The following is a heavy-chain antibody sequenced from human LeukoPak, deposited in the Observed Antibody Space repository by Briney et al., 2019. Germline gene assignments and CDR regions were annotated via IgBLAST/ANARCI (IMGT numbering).Heavy chain of an antibody. Sequence: ASVKVSCKASVYTFTGYYMLWVRQAPGQGLELMGWINPNSGGTNSAQKFQGRVTLTRDTSISTAYMELSRLRSDDTAVYYCARGADCSSTRCYLFDYWGQGTLVTVSS. D-gene: IGHD2-2*01. CDR3: ARGADCSSTRCYLFDY. J-gene: IGHJ4*02. CDR2: INPNSGGT. V-gene: IGHV1-2*02. CDR1: VYTFTGYY.